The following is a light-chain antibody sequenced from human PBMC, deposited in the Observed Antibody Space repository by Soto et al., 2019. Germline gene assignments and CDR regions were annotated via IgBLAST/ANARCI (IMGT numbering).Light chain of an antibody. J-gene: IGKJ1*01. CDR3: QQYNNWPQT. Sequence: EIGLTKSPVTLSVSPGESVTLSCRASQSVGTNFAWYQQKPVQAPSLLIYGVSTRATGIPTRFSGSGSGRQFTLTISSLQSEDFAVYYCQQYNNWPQTFGQGTKVDIK. V-gene: IGKV3-15*01. CDR1: QSVGTN. CDR2: GVS.